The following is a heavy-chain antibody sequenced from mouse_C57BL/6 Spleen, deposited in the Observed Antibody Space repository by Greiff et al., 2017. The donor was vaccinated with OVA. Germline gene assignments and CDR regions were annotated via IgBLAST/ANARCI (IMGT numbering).Heavy chain of an antibody. CDR2: IDPSDSYT. CDR1: GYTFTSYW. J-gene: IGHJ2*01. Sequence: QVQLQQPGAELVMPGASVKLSCKASGYTFTSYWMHWVKQRPGQGLEWIGEIDPSDSYTNYNQKFKGKSTLTVDKSSSTAYMRLSSLTSEDSAVYYCARQGTVVSDYWGQGTTLTVSS. D-gene: IGHD1-1*01. CDR3: ARQGTVVSDY. V-gene: IGHV1-69*01.